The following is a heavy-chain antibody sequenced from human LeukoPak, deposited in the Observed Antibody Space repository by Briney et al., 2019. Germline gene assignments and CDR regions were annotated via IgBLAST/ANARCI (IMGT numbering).Heavy chain of an antibody. D-gene: IGHD1-26*01. CDR2: INSDGGST. CDR1: GFTFSSYW. Sequence: GGSLRLSCAASGFTFSSYWMHWVRQAPGKGLVWVSRINSDGGSTSYADSVKGRFTISRDNAKNTLYLQMNSLRAEDTAVYYCAVGANPGAFDYWGQGTLGTVSS. J-gene: IGHJ4*02. CDR3: AVGANPGAFDY. V-gene: IGHV3-74*01.